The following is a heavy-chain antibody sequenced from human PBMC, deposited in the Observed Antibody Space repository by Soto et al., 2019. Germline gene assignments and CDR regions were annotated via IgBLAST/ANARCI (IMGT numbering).Heavy chain of an antibody. V-gene: IGHV1-18*01. D-gene: IGHD3-9*01. Sequence: ASVKVSCKASGYTFGHFYITWVRQAPGQGLEWMGAISPHNRNTNYAEKFRGRVTMTTDTSTTTAYMELRSLRSDDTAVYYCASDAGGYDILTGYYKAHHFDQWGQGALVTVSS. CDR1: GYTFGHFY. CDR2: ISPHNRNT. J-gene: IGHJ4*02. CDR3: ASDAGGYDILTGYYKAHHFDQ.